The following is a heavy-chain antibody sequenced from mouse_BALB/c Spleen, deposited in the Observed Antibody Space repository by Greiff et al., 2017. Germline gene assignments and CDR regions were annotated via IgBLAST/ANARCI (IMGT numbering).Heavy chain of an antibody. Sequence: EVQVVESGGDLVKPGGSLKLSCAASGFTFSSYGMSWVRQTPDKRLEWVATISSGGSYTYYPDSVKGRFTISRDNAKNTLYLQMSSLKSEDTAMYYCARQGIHYYGYWYFDVWGAGTTVTVSS. CDR1: GFTFSSYG. V-gene: IGHV5-6*01. D-gene: IGHD1-2*01. J-gene: IGHJ1*01. CDR3: ARQGIHYYGYWYFDV. CDR2: ISSGGSYT.